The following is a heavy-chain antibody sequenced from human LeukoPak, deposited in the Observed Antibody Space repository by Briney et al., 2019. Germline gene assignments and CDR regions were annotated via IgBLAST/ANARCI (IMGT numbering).Heavy chain of an antibody. Sequence: SVKVSCKASGGTFSSYAISWVRQAPGQGLEWMGGIIPIFGTTNYARKFQGRVTITADESTSTAYMELSSLRSEDTAVYYCARDYYGSGTYYKPFDYWGQGTMVTVSS. J-gene: IGHJ4*02. D-gene: IGHD3-10*01. V-gene: IGHV1-69*13. CDR2: IIPIFGTT. CDR3: ARDYYGSGTYYKPFDY. CDR1: GGTFSSYA.